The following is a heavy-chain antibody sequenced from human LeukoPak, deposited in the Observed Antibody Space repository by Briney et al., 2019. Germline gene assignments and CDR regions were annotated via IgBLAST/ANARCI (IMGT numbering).Heavy chain of an antibody. J-gene: IGHJ4*02. CDR3: ARSPMVVASPHFDY. Sequence: PGGSLRLSCAASGFTFSSYWMSWVRQAPGKGLEWVANIKQDGSEKYYVDSVKGRFTISRDNAKNSLYLQMNSLRAEDTAVYYCARSPMVVASPHFDYRGQGTLVTVSS. D-gene: IGHD2-21*01. CDR2: IKQDGSEK. V-gene: IGHV3-7*01. CDR1: GFTFSSYW.